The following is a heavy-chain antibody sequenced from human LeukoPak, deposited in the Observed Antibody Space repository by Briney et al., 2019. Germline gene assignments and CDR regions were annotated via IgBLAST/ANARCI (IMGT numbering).Heavy chain of an antibody. CDR1: GGSIAKNGYY. J-gene: IGHJ4*02. V-gene: IGHV4-39*07. Sequence: SETLSLTCSVSGGSIAKNGYYWGWIRQSPETGLEWIGSMHYSGSTYYNPSLNSRVTISVDTSKNQFSLKLTSVTAADTAVYYCCGSGWFAGPFGYWGQGALVTVSS. CDR2: MHYSGST. D-gene: IGHD6-19*01. CDR3: CGSGWFAGPFGY.